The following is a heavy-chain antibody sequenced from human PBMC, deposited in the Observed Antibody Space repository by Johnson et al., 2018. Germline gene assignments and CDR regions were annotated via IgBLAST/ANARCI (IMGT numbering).Heavy chain of an antibody. CDR3: ARALGGYSPQGEDAFDS. V-gene: IGHV3-33*01. CDR2: IWFNGNKK. D-gene: IGHD6-25*01. Sequence: QVQLVESGGVVVQPGTSLRLSCAASGFTFSNYGMHWVRQAPGKGLEWVAGIWFNGNKKYYGDSVKGRFTISRDNSNNTLYLQMNTLRVDEPAGYYRARALGGYSPQGEDAFDSWGQGTMVTVSS. CDR1: GFTFSNYG. J-gene: IGHJ3*02.